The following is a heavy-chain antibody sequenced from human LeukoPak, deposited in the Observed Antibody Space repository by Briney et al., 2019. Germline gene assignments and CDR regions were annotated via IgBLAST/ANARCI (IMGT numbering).Heavy chain of an antibody. CDR2: ISGSGGST. V-gene: IGHV3-23*01. CDR3: ARGRGYSGYGFEDY. CDR1: GFTFSSYA. Sequence: PGGSLRLSCAASGFTFSSYAMSWVRQAPGKGLEWVSAISGSGGSTYYADSVKGRFTISRDNAKNSLYLQMNSLRAEDTAVYYCARGRGYSGYGFEDYWGQGTLVTVSS. J-gene: IGHJ4*02. D-gene: IGHD5-12*01.